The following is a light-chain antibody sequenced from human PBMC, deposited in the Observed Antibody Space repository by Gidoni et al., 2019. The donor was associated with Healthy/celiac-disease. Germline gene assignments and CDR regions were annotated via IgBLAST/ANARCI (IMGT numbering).Light chain of an antibody. J-gene: IGLJ1*01. CDR2: QYS. Sequence: GDQLGEHYAWWYQQKPGQSPVLVIYQYSKRPSGLPERFSGSNSGNTATLTISGTQAMDEADYYCQAWDSSTNYVFGPGTKVTVL. CDR1: QLGEHY. V-gene: IGLV3-1*01. CDR3: QAWDSSTNYV.